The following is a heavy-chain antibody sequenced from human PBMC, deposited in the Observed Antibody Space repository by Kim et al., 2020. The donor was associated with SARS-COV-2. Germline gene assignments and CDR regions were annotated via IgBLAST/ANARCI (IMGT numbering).Heavy chain of an antibody. Sequence: SETLSLTCTVSGGSISSSSYYWGWIRQPPGKGLEWIGSIYYSGSTYYNPSLKSRVTISVDTSKNQFSLKLSSVTAADTAVYYCARPRIAALEGSGWFDPWGQGTLVTVSS. CDR2: IYYSGST. V-gene: IGHV4-39*01. D-gene: IGHD6-6*01. CDR3: ARPRIAALEGSGWFDP. CDR1: GGSISSSSYY. J-gene: IGHJ5*02.